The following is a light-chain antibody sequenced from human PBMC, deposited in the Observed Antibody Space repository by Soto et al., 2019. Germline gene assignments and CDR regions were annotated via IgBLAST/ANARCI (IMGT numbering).Light chain of an antibody. CDR3: QQSSNWPRT. Sequence: EIVLTQSPGTLSSSPGERATLSCRASESVSSNYLAWYQQRPGQAPRLLIYAASNRARGIPDRFGGSGSGTDFTLTVSRLEPEDFAVYYCQQSSNWPRTFGQGTKVEVK. J-gene: IGKJ1*01. CDR1: ESVSSNY. CDR2: AAS. V-gene: IGKV3D-20*02.